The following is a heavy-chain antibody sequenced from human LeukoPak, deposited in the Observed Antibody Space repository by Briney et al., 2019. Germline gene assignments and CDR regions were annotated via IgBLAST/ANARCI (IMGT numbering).Heavy chain of an antibody. CDR1: GFTFSDYS. CDR2: ISSSSGYI. CDR3: ARGPPFCSGGYCAGLDY. Sequence: PGGSLRLSCAASGFTFSDYSMNWVRQAPGKGLEWVSAISSSSGYIYYADSVKGRFTISRDNAKNSLYLQMNSLRAEDTAVYYCARGPPFCSGGYCAGLDYWGQGTLVTVSS. V-gene: IGHV3-21*01. J-gene: IGHJ4*02. D-gene: IGHD2-15*01.